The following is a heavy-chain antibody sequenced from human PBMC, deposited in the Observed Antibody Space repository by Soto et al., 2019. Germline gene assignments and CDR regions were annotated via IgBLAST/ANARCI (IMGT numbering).Heavy chain of an antibody. J-gene: IGHJ4*02. D-gene: IGHD3-3*01. Sequence: WASVKVSCKASGYTFTGYYMHWVRQAPGQGLEWMGWINPNSGGTNYAQKFQGRVTMTRDTSISTAYMELSRLRSDDTAVYYCARAPLTIFGVVTGVDYWGQGTLVTVSS. V-gene: IGHV1-2*02. CDR2: INPNSGGT. CDR3: ARAPLTIFGVVTGVDY. CDR1: GYTFTGYY.